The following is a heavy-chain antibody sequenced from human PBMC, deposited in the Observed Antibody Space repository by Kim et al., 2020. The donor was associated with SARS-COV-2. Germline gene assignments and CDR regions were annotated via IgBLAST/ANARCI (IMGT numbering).Heavy chain of an antibody. CDR1: GFTVSSNY. V-gene: IGHV3-66*02. J-gene: IGHJ6*02. Sequence: GGSLRLSCAASGFTVSSNYMSWVRQAPGKGLEWVSVIYSGGSTYYADSAKGRFTISRDNSKNTLYLQMNSLRAEDTAVYYCARDTDWFGELYGMDVWGQGTTVTVSS. D-gene: IGHD3-10*01. CDR2: IYSGGST. CDR3: ARDTDWFGELYGMDV.